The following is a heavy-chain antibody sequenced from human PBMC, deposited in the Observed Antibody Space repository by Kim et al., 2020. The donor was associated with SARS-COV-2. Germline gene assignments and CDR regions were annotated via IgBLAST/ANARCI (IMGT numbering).Heavy chain of an antibody. CDR3: AREAGDYYGSGSYDY. CDR1: GYTFTNYG. Sequence: ASVKVSCKASGYTFTNYGISWVRQAPGQGLEWMGWISPYNGNTKYPQKLQGRVTMTTDTSTSTAYMDLWSLRFDDTAVYYCAREAGDYYGSGSYDYWGQGSLVTVAS. V-gene: IGHV1-18*01. D-gene: IGHD3-10*01. J-gene: IGHJ4*02. CDR2: ISPYNGNT.